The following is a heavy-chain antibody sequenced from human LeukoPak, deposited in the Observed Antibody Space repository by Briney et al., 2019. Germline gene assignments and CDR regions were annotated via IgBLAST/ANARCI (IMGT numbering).Heavy chain of an antibody. J-gene: IGHJ6*02. CDR3: ARGARVVPAAIPVPYYYYGMDV. V-gene: IGHV4-34*01. D-gene: IGHD2-2*02. CDR1: GGSFSGYY. CDR2: INHSGST. Sequence: SETLSLTCAVYGGSFSGYYWSWIRQPPGKGLEWIGEINHSGSTNYNPSLKSRVTISVGTSKNQFSLKLSSVTAADTAVYYCARGARVVPAAIPVPYYYYGMDVWGQGTTVTVSS.